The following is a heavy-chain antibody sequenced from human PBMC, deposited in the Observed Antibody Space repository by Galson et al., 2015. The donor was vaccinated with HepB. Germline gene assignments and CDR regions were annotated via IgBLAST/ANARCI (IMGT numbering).Heavy chain of an antibody. D-gene: IGHD1-26*01. CDR3: HLGWELLGRGLAFDI. V-gene: IGHV2-5*02. CDR1: GLSLTTNGVG. J-gene: IGHJ3*02. Sequence: PALVKPTQTLALTCTFSGLSLTTNGVGVGWIRQPPGKALEWLALIYWEDDKRYSPSLKSRLTITKDTSRNQVVFTMTNMDPVDTATYYCHLGWELLGRGLAFDIWGQGTMVTVSS. CDR2: IYWEDDK.